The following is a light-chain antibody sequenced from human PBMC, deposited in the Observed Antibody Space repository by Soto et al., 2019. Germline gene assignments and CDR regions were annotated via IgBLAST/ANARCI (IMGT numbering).Light chain of an antibody. CDR2: DTS. CDR3: LLSYRAHRV. CDR1: TGAVTASHY. Sequence: QTVVTQEPSLTVSPGGTVTLTCDSSTGAVTASHYPFWFQQKPGQAPRTLIFDTSDKSSWNPARFSVSLLGGKDALTLSGAQPEDEADYYCLLSYRAHRVFGGGTKLTVL. J-gene: IGLJ7*01. V-gene: IGLV7-46*01.